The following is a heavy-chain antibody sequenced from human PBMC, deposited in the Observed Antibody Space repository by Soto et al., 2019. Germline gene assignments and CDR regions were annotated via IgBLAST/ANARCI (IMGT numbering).Heavy chain of an antibody. Sequence: QVQLVESGGGVVQLGRSLRLSCAASGFTFSSYGMHWVRQAPGKGLEWVAVIWSGGSNENYADSVKGRFTISRDNSKNMLYLQMNSLRAEDTAVYYCARGPGTSYFDYWGQGSLVTVSS. V-gene: IGHV3-33*01. J-gene: IGHJ4*02. CDR3: ARGPGTSYFDY. CDR2: IWSGGSNE. D-gene: IGHD2-2*01. CDR1: GFTFSSYG.